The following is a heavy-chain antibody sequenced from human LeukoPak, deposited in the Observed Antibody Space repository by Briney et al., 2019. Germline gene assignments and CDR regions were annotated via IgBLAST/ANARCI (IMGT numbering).Heavy chain of an antibody. CDR3: ARAVWGDTLQHIWFDP. D-gene: IGHD1-1*01. Sequence: PSETLSLTCTVSGGSISSSSYYWGWIRQPPGKGLEWIGSIYYSGSTYYNPSLKSRVTISVDTSKNQFSLKLSSVTAADTAVYYCARAVWGDTLQHIWFDPWGQGTLVTVSS. CDR1: GGSISSSSYY. CDR2: IYYSGST. V-gene: IGHV4-39*07. J-gene: IGHJ5*02.